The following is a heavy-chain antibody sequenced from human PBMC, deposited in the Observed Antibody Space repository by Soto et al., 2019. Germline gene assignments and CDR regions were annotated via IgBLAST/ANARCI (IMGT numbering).Heavy chain of an antibody. D-gene: IGHD3-22*01. J-gene: IGHJ4*02. CDR3: AKVAYYYDSSGYYYGFVPSFYFDY. V-gene: IGHV3-30*04. CDR2: FSYDGSNT. Sequence: GGSLRLSCAASGFTFSSSAMSWVRQAPGKGLEWVATFSYDGSNTYYADSVKGRFTISRDNSKNTLYLQMNSLRAEDTAVYYCAKVAYYYDSSGYYYGFVPSFYFDYWGQGTLVTVSS. CDR1: GFTFSSSA.